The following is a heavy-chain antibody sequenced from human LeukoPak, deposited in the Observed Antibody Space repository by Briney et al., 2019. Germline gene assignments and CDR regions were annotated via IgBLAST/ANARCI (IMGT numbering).Heavy chain of an antibody. Sequence: GGSLRLSCAASGFTFSSYAMSWVRQAPGKGLEWVSAISGSGGSTYYADSVKGRFTISRDNSKNTLYLQMNSLRAEDTAVYYCAKRALLGFGELYYFDYWGRGTLVTVSS. J-gene: IGHJ4*02. CDR3: AKRALLGFGELYYFDY. CDR2: ISGSGGST. V-gene: IGHV3-23*01. D-gene: IGHD3-10*01. CDR1: GFTFSSYA.